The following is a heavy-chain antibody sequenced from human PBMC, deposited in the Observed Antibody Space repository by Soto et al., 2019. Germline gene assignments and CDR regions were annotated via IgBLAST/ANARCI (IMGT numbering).Heavy chain of an antibody. J-gene: IGHJ4*02. D-gene: IGHD3-10*01. CDR2: IYYSGNT. V-gene: IGHV4-31*03. CDR3: ASIVSSGHGACRD. Sequence: QVQLQESGPGLVKPSQTLSLTCTVSGGSISSGGYYWSWIRQHPGQGLEWIWSIYYSGNTYYNPSRKSRVTISVDTSQYQFALKLSSVTSADTAVYYCASIVSSGHGACRDWGQGTPGTVSS. CDR1: GGSISSGGYY.